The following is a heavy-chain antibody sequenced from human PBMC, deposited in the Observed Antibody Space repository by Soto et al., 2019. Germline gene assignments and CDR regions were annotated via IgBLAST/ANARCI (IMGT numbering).Heavy chain of an antibody. CDR2: INHSGST. CDR3: ARRVVAALYYYYYYGMDV. J-gene: IGHJ6*02. CDR1: GGSLSGYY. Sequence: SETLSLTCAVYGGSLSGYYWSWIRQPPGKGLEWIGEINHSGSTNYNPSLKSRVTISVDTSKNQFSLKLSSVTAADTAVYYCARRVVAALYYYYYYGMDVWGQGTTVTVSS. V-gene: IGHV4-34*01. D-gene: IGHD2-15*01.